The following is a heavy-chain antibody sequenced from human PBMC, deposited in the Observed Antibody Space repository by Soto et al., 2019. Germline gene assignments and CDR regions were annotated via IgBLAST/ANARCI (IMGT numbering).Heavy chain of an antibody. D-gene: IGHD2-2*01. CDR3: ARGGGSASWLMDV. J-gene: IGHJ6*02. V-gene: IGHV3-48*02. CDR1: GFTFSTHT. Sequence: QLGGSLRLSCAASGFTFSTHTMNWARQAPGKGLEWLSFISSGSGSTIYYADSVKGRFTLSRDNAKNSLYLQMNTLRDEDTAVYYCARGGGSASWLMDVWGQGTTVTVSS. CDR2: ISSGSGSTI.